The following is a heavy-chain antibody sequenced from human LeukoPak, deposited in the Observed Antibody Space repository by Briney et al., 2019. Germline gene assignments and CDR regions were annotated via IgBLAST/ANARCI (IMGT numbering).Heavy chain of an antibody. CDR2: IIPILGIA. D-gene: IGHD6-19*01. V-gene: IGHV1-69*02. J-gene: IGHJ4*02. Sequence: SVKVSCKASGGTFISYTISWVRQAPGQGGEWMGRIIPILGIANYAQKFQGRVTITGEKTTRKAYMEVRRLRYEDTAVYYCARVSDSGWSTGYYFDYWGQGTLVTVSS. CDR3: ARVSDSGWSTGYYFDY. CDR1: GGTFISYT.